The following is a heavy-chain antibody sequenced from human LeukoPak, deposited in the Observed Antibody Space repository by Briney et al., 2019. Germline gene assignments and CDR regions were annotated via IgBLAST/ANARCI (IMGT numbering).Heavy chain of an antibody. Sequence: PSETLSLTCAVYGGSFSGYYWSWIRQPPGKGLEWIATISYSGSTTSYNPSLKSRVTISVDTSKNQFSLKLNSVTAADTAVYYCVRRTSGSYSDYWGQGTPVTVSS. D-gene: IGHD1-26*01. V-gene: IGHV4-34*01. CDR1: GGSFSGYY. J-gene: IGHJ4*02. CDR2: ISYSGSTT. CDR3: VRRTSGSYSDY.